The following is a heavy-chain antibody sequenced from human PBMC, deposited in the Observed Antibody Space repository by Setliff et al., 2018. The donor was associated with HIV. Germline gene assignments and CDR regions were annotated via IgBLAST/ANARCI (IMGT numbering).Heavy chain of an antibody. CDR1: GGSISSSSYY. V-gene: IGHV4-39*01. CDR2: IYYSGST. J-gene: IGHJ1*01. CDR3: ASRYSSLGHFQH. Sequence: SETLSLTCTVSGGSISSSSYYWGWIRQPPGKGLEWIGSIYYSGSTYYNPSLKSRVTISVDTSKNQFSLKLSSVTAADTAVYYCASRYSSLGHFQHWGQGTLVTVSS. D-gene: IGHD6-13*01.